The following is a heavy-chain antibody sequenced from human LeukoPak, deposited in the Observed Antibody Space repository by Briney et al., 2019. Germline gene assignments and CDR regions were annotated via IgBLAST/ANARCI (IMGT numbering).Heavy chain of an antibody. V-gene: IGHV3-30*18. J-gene: IGHJ3*02. D-gene: IGHD3-10*01. Sequence: GRSLRLSYAASGFTFSSYGMHWVRQAPGKGLEWVAVISYDGSNKYHADSVKGRFTISRDNSKNTLYLQMNSLRAEDTAVYYCAKEGYYGSGRTSFDIWGQGTMVTVSS. CDR3: AKEGYYGSGRTSFDI. CDR1: GFTFSSYG. CDR2: ISYDGSNK.